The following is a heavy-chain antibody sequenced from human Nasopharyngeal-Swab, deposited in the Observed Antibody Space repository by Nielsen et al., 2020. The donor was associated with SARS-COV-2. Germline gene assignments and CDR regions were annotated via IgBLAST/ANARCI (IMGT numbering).Heavy chain of an antibody. J-gene: IGHJ5*02. V-gene: IGHV5-10-1*01. CDR3: ARSDIAMGVGH. CDR2: IDPSDSYI. D-gene: IGHD5-18*01. Sequence: VRQMPGKGLEWMGRIDPSDSYINYSPSFQGHVTISADKSISTAYLQWSSLKASDTAMYYCARSDIAMGVGHWGQGTLVTVSS.